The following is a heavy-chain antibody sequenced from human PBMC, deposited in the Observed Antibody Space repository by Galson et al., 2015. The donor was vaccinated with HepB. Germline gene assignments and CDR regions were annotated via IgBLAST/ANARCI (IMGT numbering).Heavy chain of an antibody. CDR1: GDSVSSNHAV. CDR3: AYGSDV. Sequence: CAISGDSVSSNHAVWNWIRQSPSRGLEWLGRTYYRSKWYIDYAISVKSQITINSDTSRNQFSLHLSSVTPEDTAVYYCAYGSDVWGQGTTVIVSS. J-gene: IGHJ6*02. CDR2: TYYRSKWYI. V-gene: IGHV6-1*01.